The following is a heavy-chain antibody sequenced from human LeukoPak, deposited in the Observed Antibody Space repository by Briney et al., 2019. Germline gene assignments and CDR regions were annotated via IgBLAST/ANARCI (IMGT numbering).Heavy chain of an antibody. CDR3: ARDYGGNSDY. Sequence: GGSLRLSCAASGXTFSSYTMNWVRQAPGKGLEWVSSITISSRYIYHADSVKGRFTISRDNAKNSLYLQMNSLRAEDTAVYYCARDYGGNSDYWGQGTLVTVSS. J-gene: IGHJ4*02. D-gene: IGHD4-23*01. V-gene: IGHV3-21*01. CDR2: ITISSRYI. CDR1: GXTFSSYT.